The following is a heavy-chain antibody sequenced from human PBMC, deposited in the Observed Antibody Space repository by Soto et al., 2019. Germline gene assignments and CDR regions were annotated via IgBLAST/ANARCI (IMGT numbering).Heavy chain of an antibody. Sequence: QVQLQESGPGLVKTSPTLSLTCPVSGGSISSGGYYWSWIRQHPGKGLEWIGYINYSGSTYYNPSLKSRVTISVDTTKNQFSRKLSSVTAADTAVYYWARAGTFAFDIWGQETMVTVSS. CDR1: GGSISSGGYY. CDR3: ARAGTFAFDI. J-gene: IGHJ3*02. D-gene: IGHD1-1*01. CDR2: INYSGST. V-gene: IGHV4-31*03.